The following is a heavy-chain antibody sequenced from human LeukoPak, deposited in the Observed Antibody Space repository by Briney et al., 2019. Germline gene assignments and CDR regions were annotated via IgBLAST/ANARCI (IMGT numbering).Heavy chain of an antibody. Sequence: SQTLSLTCAISGDSVSSNSAAWNWITQSPSRGLEWLGRTYYRSKLYNDYAVSLKSLIAINPETCKNKFSMQMNSVTPEDTAVYYCARDQDGYNYRFDYWGQGTLVTVSS. CDR2: TYYRSKLYN. D-gene: IGHD5-24*01. V-gene: IGHV6-1*01. J-gene: IGHJ4*02. CDR1: GDSVSSNSAA. CDR3: ARDQDGYNYRFDY.